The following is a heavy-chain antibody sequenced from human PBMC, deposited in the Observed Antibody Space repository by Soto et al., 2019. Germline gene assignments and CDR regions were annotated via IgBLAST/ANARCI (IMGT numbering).Heavy chain of an antibody. Sequence: PGGSLRLSCAASGFTFSSYSMNWVRQAPGKGLEWVSSISSSSSYIYYADSVKGRFTISRDNAKNSLYLQMNSLRAEDTAVCYCATDSSARTGADYWAQGTLVTVSS. V-gene: IGHV3-21*01. CDR2: ISSSSSYI. CDR1: GFTFSSYS. CDR3: ATDSSARTGADY. D-gene: IGHD3-22*01. J-gene: IGHJ4*02.